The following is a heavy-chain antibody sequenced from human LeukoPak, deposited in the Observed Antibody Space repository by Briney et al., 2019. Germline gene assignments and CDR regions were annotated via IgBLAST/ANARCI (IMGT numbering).Heavy chain of an antibody. CDR2: IYPGDSDT. D-gene: IGHD3-16*01. CDR1: GYSFTSYW. CDR3: ARRSIMGGGWFDY. J-gene: IGHJ4*02. Sequence: GESLKISCKGSGYSFTSYWIGWVRQMPGKGLEWMGIIYPGDSDTRYSPSFQGQVTISADKSISTAYLQGSSLKASDTAMCYCARRSIMGGGWFDYWGQGTLVTVSS. V-gene: IGHV5-51*01.